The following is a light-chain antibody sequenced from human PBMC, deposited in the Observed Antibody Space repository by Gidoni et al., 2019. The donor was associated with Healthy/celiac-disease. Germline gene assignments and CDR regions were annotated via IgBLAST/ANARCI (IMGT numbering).Light chain of an antibody. CDR3: QVWDSSSDHPEV. Sequence: SYVLTQPPSVSVAPGQTARITSGGNNIGSKSVHWYQQKPGQAPVLVVYDDSDRPSGIPERFSGSNSGNTATLTISRVEAGDEADYYCQVWDSSSDHPEVFGGGTKLTVL. CDR2: DDS. CDR1: NIGSKS. J-gene: IGLJ2*01. V-gene: IGLV3-21*02.